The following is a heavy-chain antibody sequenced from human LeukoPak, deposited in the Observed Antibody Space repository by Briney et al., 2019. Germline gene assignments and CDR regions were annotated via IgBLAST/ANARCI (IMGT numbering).Heavy chain of an antibody. CDR3: ASGRPESVPDAFDI. J-gene: IGHJ3*02. V-gene: IGHV4-61*08. CDR2: IYYSGST. CDR1: GGSISSGDYY. Sequence: SETLSLTCTVSGGSISSGDYYWSWIRQPPGKGLEWIGYIYYSGSTNYNPSLKSRVTISVDTSKNQFSLKLSSVTAADTAVYYCASGRPESVPDAFDIWGQGTMVTVSS.